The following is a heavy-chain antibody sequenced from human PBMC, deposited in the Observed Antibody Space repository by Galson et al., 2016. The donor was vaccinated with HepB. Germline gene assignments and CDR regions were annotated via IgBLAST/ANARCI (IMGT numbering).Heavy chain of an antibody. CDR3: ARGDYYGSGNYSNWFDP. J-gene: IGHJ5*02. CDR2: ISYNGNNQ. V-gene: IGHV3-30-3*01. Sequence: SLRLSCAASGFTSAFTLTNYAMHWVRQAPGKGLEWVAVISYNGNNQYYADSVKGRFTISRDISTNILYLQMNSLRPEDTAVYYCARGDYYGSGNYSNWFDPLGQGTLVTVSS. D-gene: IGHD3-10*01. CDR1: GFTSAFTLTNYA.